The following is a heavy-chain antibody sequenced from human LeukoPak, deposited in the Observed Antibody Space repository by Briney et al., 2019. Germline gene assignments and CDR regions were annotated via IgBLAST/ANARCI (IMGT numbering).Heavy chain of an antibody. CDR2: ISGSGGST. J-gene: IGHJ4*02. Sequence: GGSLRLSCAASGFTFSSYAMSWVRQAPGKGLEWVSAISGSGGSTYYADSVKGRFTISRDNSKNTLYLQMNSLRAEDTAVYYCARAHSIAAAGPIDYWGQGTLVTVSS. CDR1: GFTFSSYA. CDR3: ARAHSIAAAGPIDY. D-gene: IGHD6-13*01. V-gene: IGHV3-23*01.